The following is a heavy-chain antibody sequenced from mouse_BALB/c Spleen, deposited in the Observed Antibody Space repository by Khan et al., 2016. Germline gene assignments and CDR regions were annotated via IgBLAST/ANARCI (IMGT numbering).Heavy chain of an antibody. D-gene: IGHD4-1*01. CDR2: INSNGGST. CDR3: ARELGIFTY. V-gene: IGHV5-6-3*01. CDR1: GFTFSSYG. J-gene: IGHJ3*01. Sequence: EVELVESGGGLVQPGGSLKLSCAASGFTFSSYGMSWVRQTPDKRLELVATINSNGGSTYYPDSVKGRFTISRDNAKNTLYLQMSSLKSEDTAMYYCARELGIFTYWGQGTLVTVSA.